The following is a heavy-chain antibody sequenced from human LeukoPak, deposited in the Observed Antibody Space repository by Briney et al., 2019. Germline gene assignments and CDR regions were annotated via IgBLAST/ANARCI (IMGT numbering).Heavy chain of an antibody. J-gene: IGHJ4*02. CDR2: IWYDGSNK. V-gene: IGHV3-33*01. CDR1: GFTFSSYG. D-gene: IGHD3-22*01. Sequence: PGGSLRLSCAASGFTFSSYGMHWVRQAPGKGLEWVAVIWYDGSNKYYADSVKGRFTISRDNSKNTLYLQMNSLRAEDTAVYYCAREHDEPMMPFDYWGQGTLVTVSS. CDR3: AREHDEPMMPFDY.